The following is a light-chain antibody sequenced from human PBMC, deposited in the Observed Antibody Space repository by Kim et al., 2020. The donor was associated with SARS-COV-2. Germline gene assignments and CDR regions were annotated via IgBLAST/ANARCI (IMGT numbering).Light chain of an antibody. J-gene: IGLJ3*02. CDR2: KNY. CDR1: SSNNGSNF. CDR3: VAWDDSLSGRWV. Sequence: QKVTSSCSGSSSNNGSNFVDGYQLRPGTAPKLLIQKNYQRPSGVPDRFSGSKSGTSASLAISGLRSEDEADYYCVAWDDSLSGRWVFGGGTQLTVL. V-gene: IGLV1-47*01.